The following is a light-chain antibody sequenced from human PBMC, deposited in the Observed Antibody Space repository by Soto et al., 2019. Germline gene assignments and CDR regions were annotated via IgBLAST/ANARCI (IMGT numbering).Light chain of an antibody. CDR1: RSDVGGYNY. CDR2: EVN. J-gene: IGLJ2*01. Sequence: QSALTQPASVSGSPGQSITISCTGTRSDVGGYNYVSWYQQHPGKAPKLMIYEVNNRPSGVSNRFSGSKSGNTASLTISGLQAEDEADYYCSSYTSSSTRVFGGGTKLTVL. V-gene: IGLV2-14*01. CDR3: SSYTSSSTRV.